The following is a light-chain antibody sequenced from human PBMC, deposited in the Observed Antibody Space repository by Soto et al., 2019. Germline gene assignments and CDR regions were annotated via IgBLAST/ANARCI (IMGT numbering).Light chain of an antibody. CDR1: SSNIGSNY. CDR3: AAWXXXLXXWV. V-gene: IGLV1-47*01. Sequence: QSVLTQPPSASGTPGQRVTISCSGSSSNIGSNYVYWYQQLPGTAPKLLIYRNNQRPSGVPDRFSGSKSGTSASLAISWLXXXDEXDYYCAAWXXXLXXWVFGXGT. J-gene: IGLJ3*02. CDR2: RNN.